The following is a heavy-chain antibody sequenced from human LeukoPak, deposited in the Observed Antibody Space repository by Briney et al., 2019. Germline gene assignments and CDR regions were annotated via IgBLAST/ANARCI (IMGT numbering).Heavy chain of an antibody. D-gene: IGHD5-18*01. Sequence: PSETLSLTCTVSGGSITSRSFYWGWIRQPPGKGLEWIGSIYSSGITYYNPSLGSRVTISVATSKNQFSLKLRSVPAADTAVYYCASEVQLYGYWGPGILVTVSS. J-gene: IGHJ4*02. CDR2: IYSSGIT. CDR1: GGSITSRSFY. V-gene: IGHV4-39*01. CDR3: ASEVQLYGY.